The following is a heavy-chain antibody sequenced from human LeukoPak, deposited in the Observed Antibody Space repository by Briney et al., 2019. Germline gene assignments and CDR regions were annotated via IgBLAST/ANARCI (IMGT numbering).Heavy chain of an antibody. CDR1: GFIFSDYY. V-gene: IGHV3-11*01. J-gene: IGHJ4*02. Sequence: GGSLRLSCTASGFIFSDYYMNRIRQAPGTGLEWVSYISSSGSTIYYADSVKGRFTISRDNAKNSLYLQMNSLRAEDTAVYYCARAGGWAGPFNYWGQGTLVTVSS. CDR2: ISSSGSTI. D-gene: IGHD3/OR15-3a*01. CDR3: ARAGGWAGPFNY.